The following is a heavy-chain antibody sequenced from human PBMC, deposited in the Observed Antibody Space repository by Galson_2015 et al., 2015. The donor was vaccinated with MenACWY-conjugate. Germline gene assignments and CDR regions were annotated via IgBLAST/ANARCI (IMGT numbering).Heavy chain of an antibody. Sequence: SLRLSCAVSGFTFRNYAVAWVRQPPGKGLEWVSAISSSGSNTYYADSARGRFAISRDNSKNTVYLHLSSLRAEDTAIYFCARRTDWGTDQRPDLDFWGQGTLVTVSS. CDR1: GFTFRNYA. CDR3: ARRTDWGTDQRPDLDF. V-gene: IGHV3-23*01. CDR2: ISSSGSNT. J-gene: IGHJ4*02. D-gene: IGHD7-27*01.